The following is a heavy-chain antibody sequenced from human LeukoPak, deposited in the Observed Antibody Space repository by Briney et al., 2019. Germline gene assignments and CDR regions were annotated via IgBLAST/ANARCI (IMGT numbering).Heavy chain of an antibody. J-gene: IGHJ4*02. D-gene: IGHD3-16*02. CDR2: IYHTGST. Sequence: SETLSLTCTVSGASISSSYWSWIRQTPGKGLEWIGYIYHTGSTKYNPSLKSRVTITIDTSKSQFSLNLSSVTAADTAVYYCAGEYHYNSLSLWGQGSLVTVSS. V-gene: IGHV4-59*01. CDR1: GASISSSY. CDR3: AGEYHYNSLSL.